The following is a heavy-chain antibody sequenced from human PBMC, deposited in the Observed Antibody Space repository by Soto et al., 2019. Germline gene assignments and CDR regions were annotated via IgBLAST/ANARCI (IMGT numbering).Heavy chain of an antibody. J-gene: IGHJ6*02. V-gene: IGHV4-31*03. Sequence: QVQLQESGLGLVKPSQTLSLTCTVSGGSISSGGYYWSWIRQHPGKGLEWIGYIYYSGSTYYNPSLKSRVTISVDTSKNQFSLKLSSVTAADTAVYYCARDSNYEDPYGMDVWGQGTTVTVSS. D-gene: IGHD1-7*01. CDR1: GGSISSGGYY. CDR3: ARDSNYEDPYGMDV. CDR2: IYYSGST.